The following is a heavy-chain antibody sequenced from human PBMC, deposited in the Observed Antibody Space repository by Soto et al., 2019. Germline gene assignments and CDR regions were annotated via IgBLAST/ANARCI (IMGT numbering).Heavy chain of an antibody. Sequence: GVSLRLSCAASGFTFSTYAMHWVRQAPGKGLEWVSANSASGTKTYYADSVKGRFTLSRDNSRNTLYLQMNSLRVEDTAVYYCATAAYCGDGSCYTWFDSWGQGTLVTVSS. CDR1: GFTFSTYA. CDR3: ATAAYCGDGSCYTWFDS. J-gene: IGHJ5*01. D-gene: IGHD3-22*01. V-gene: IGHV3-23*01. CDR2: NSASGTKT.